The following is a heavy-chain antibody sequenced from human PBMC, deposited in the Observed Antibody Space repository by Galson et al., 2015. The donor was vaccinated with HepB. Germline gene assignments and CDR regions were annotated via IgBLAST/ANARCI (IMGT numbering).Heavy chain of an antibody. J-gene: IGHJ4*02. CDR2: ISHDGKDK. CDR3: ARDRTRPADYYFDY. V-gene: IGHV3-30*04. D-gene: IGHD2-2*01. Sequence: SLRLSCAASGFAFATYPMHWVRQAPGEGLEREAVISHDGKDKHHADYVKGRLTISRDNSKNTLYLQMNSLRSDDTAVYYCARDRTRPADYYFDYWGQGTLVTVSS. CDR1: GFAFATYP.